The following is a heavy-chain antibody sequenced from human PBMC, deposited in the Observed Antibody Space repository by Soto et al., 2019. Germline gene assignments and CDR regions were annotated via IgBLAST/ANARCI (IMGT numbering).Heavy chain of an antibody. V-gene: IGHV3-30*18. J-gene: IGHJ4*02. CDR3: AKGVETAGGDY. CDR2: ISYDGSNK. Sequence: GGSLRLSCAASGFTFSSYGMHWVRQAPGKGLEWVAVISYDGSNKYYADSVKGRFTISRDNSKNTLYLQMNSLRAEDTAVYYCAKGVETAGGDYWGQGTLVTVSS. CDR1: GFTFSSYG. D-gene: IGHD2-8*01.